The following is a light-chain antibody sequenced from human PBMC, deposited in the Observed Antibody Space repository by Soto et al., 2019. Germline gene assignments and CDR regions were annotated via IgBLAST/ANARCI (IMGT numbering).Light chain of an antibody. CDR2: GAS. J-gene: IGKJ1*01. V-gene: IGKV3-20*01. CDR1: QSISSNF. CDR3: QQYGGSPRT. Sequence: EIVLTQSPGTLSLSPGEGATLSCRGSQSISSNFLAWYQQKRGQAPRLVIHGASNRATGIPDRFSGSGSGTDFTLTITRLEPEDFAVYYCQQYGGSPRTFGQGTKLDIK.